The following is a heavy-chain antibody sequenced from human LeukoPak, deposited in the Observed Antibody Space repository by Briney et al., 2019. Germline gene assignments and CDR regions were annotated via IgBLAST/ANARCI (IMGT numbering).Heavy chain of an antibody. CDR1: GGSISRYY. V-gene: IGHV4-59*08. J-gene: IGHJ5*02. Sequence: SETLSLTCTVSGGSISRYYWNWIRQPPGEGLEWIGYFHYSGSTNYNPSLKSRVTISVDTSKNQFSLKLSSVTAADTAVYYCARQHYDFWSGYYYGWFDPWGQGTLVTVSS. CDR2: FHYSGST. D-gene: IGHD3-3*01. CDR3: ARQHYDFWSGYYYGWFDP.